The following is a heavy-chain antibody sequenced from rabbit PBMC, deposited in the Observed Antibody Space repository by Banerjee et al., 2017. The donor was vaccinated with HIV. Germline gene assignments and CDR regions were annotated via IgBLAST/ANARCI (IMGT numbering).Heavy chain of an antibody. CDR3: ARDLAGVIGWNFNL. Sequence: QEQLEESGGDLVKPEGSLTLTCKASGFDFSSNAICWVRQAPGKGLEWIGTIYAGSSGSAYYASWVNGRFTISRTSSTTVALQMTSLTAADTATYFCARDLAGVIGWNFNLWGQGTLV. CDR2: IYAGSSGSA. V-gene: IGHV1S45*01. CDR1: GFDFSSNA. J-gene: IGHJ4*01. D-gene: IGHD4-1*01.